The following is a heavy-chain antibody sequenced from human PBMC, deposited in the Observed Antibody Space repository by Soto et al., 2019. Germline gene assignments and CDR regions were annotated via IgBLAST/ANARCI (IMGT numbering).Heavy chain of an antibody. V-gene: IGHV4-30-2*01. J-gene: IGHJ3*02. D-gene: IGHD3-22*01. CDR3: ARDRGYYDSSGYLDAFDI. CDR1: GGSISSGGYS. Sequence: SETLSLTCAVSGGSISSGGYSWSWIRQPPGKGLEWIGYIYHSGTTYYYNPSLKSRVTMSVDRSKNQFSLKLSSVTAADTAVYYCARDRGYYDSSGYLDAFDIWGQGTMVTVSS. CDR2: IYHSGTTY.